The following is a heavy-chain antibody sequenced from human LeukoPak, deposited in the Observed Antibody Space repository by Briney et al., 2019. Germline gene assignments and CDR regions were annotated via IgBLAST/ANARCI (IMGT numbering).Heavy chain of an antibody. V-gene: IGHV4-59*08. D-gene: IGHD6-13*01. CDR1: GGPMNNHY. CDR3: ARHWRLIAAALKSPGSYPEYYFDY. CDR2: IYYGGST. Sequence: SETLSLTCTVSGGPMNNHYYSWVRQPPGKGLEWLGFIYYGGSTNYNPSLKSRLSMSIERSKNQFSLRLTSVSAADTAVYYCARHWRLIAAALKSPGSYPEYYFDYWGQGTLVTVSS. J-gene: IGHJ4*02.